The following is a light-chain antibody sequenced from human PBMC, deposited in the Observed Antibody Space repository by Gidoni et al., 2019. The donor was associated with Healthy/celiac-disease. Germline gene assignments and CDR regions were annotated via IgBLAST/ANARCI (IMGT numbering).Light chain of an antibody. J-gene: IGKJ1*01. CDR3: QQYYSTPRT. CDR2: WAS. Sequence: DIVMTQSPASLTVSLGERATINCKSSPSVLYSSNNKNYLAWYQQKPEQPPKLLIYWASTREAGVPDRCSGSGSGTDFTLTISSLQAEDVAVYYCQQYYSTPRTFGQGTKVEIK. CDR1: PSVLYSSNNKNY. V-gene: IGKV4-1*01.